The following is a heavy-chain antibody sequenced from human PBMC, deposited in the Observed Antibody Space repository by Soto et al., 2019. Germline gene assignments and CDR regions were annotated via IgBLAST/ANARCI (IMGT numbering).Heavy chain of an antibody. D-gene: IGHD2-15*01. CDR1: GGSISSGGYY. Sequence: TLSLTCTVSGGSISSGGYYWSWIRQHPGKGLEWIGYIYYSGSTYYNPSLKSRVTISVDTSKNQFSPKLSSVTAADTAVYYCARKTGRVVAPQNAFDIWGQGTMVTVSS. CDR2: IYYSGST. J-gene: IGHJ3*02. CDR3: ARKTGRVVAPQNAFDI. V-gene: IGHV4-31*03.